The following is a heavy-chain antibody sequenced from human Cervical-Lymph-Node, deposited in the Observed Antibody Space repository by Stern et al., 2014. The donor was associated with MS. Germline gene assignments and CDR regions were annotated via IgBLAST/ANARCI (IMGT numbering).Heavy chain of an antibody. V-gene: IGHV3-30*04. CDR2: LSYDGTTE. CDR1: GFTFSTFA. J-gene: IGHJ6*02. Sequence: QVQLVESGGGVVQPGKSLRLSCVASGFTFSTFAMHWVRQPPGKGLEWVAVLSYDGTTEYYADSVRGRVTISRDNSKNTLFLQVNSLRTEDTAVYYCARDPTFTMFEVVGALYYGMDAWGQGTTVTVSS. D-gene: IGHD3-3*01. CDR3: ARDPTFTMFEVVGALYYGMDA.